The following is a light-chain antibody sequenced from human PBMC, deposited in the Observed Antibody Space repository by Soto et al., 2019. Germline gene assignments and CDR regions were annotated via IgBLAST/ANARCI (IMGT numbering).Light chain of an antibody. J-gene: IGKJ3*01. CDR3: QQYSSVPFT. Sequence: DIQMTQSPSSLSAAVGDRVTITCQASQGISNYLNLFQQKPGKAPKLLIYDASNLQTGVTSRFSVSGSGTDFTLTINSLQPEDCATYSCQQYSSVPFTFGTGTKVDVK. CDR2: DAS. V-gene: IGKV1-33*01. CDR1: QGISNY.